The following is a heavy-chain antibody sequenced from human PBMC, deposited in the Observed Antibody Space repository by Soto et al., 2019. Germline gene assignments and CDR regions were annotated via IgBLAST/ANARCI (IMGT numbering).Heavy chain of an antibody. V-gene: IGHV4-59*01. J-gene: IGHJ4*02. CDR3: ARALDTAMVDYFDY. CDR2: IYYSGST. Sequence: SETLSLTCTVSGGSISSYYWSWIRQPPGKGLEWIGYIYYSGSTNYNPSLKSRVTISVDTSKNQFSLKLSSVTAADTAVYYCARALDTAMVDYFDYWGQGTLVTVSS. D-gene: IGHD5-18*01. CDR1: GGSISSYY.